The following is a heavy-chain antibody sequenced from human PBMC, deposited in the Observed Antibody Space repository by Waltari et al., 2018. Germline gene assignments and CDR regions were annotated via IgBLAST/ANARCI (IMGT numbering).Heavy chain of an antibody. Sequence: EVKLVESGGGLVHPGGSVRLFCAASGFTVSSPHMSWVRQAPGKGPEWVSIIYPAGSAYNADSVEGRFTMSRDISNNMVHLQMNRLRLEDSATYYCATARDEHTAMVYFDNWGQGTLVSVSS. CDR1: GFTVSSPH. CDR2: IYPAGSA. V-gene: IGHV3-66*02. CDR3: ATARDEHTAMVYFDN. J-gene: IGHJ4*02. D-gene: IGHD5-18*01.